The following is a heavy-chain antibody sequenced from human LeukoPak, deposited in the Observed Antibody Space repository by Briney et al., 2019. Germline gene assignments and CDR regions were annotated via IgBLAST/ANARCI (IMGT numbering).Heavy chain of an antibody. Sequence: KPSETLSLTCTVSGGSISSYYWSWIRQPPGKGLEWIGYIYYSGSTNYNPSLKSRVTISVDTSKNQFSLKLSSVTAADTAVYYCARSPFGVVIMHYYYMDVWGKGTTVTVSS. CDR2: IYYSGST. D-gene: IGHD3-3*01. J-gene: IGHJ6*03. V-gene: IGHV4-59*01. CDR3: ARSPFGVVIMHYYYMDV. CDR1: GGSISSYY.